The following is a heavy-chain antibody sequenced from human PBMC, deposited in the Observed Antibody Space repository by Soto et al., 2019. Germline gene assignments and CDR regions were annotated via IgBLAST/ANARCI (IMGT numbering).Heavy chain of an antibody. CDR3: VNDLHTFDWW. CDR2: VGREGGGA. D-gene: IGHD3-9*01. J-gene: IGHJ4*02. V-gene: IGHV3-64D*06. Sequence: EVLLVDSGGGLVQPGGSLRLSCSASGFTFNSHTMYWVRQTPGKGLEYVSAVGREGGGAYYADSVRGRFTISRDISKNTLSLQMSSLRAAYTGVYYYVNDLHTFDWWWGQGTLVTVSS. CDR1: GFTFNSHT.